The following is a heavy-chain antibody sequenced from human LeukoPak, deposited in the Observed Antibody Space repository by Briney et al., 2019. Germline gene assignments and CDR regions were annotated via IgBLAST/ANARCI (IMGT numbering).Heavy chain of an antibody. CDR3: AREARLSGSSTVESWAFDI. Sequence: PSESLSLTCTVSDDSISSSNYYTGCIRHPPGTGRAWSASIYFSGSTYYDPSLKSRVTISLDTSKTQFSLKLTSVTAADTAIYYCAREARLSGSSTVESWAFDIWGQGTMVTVSS. J-gene: IGHJ3*02. CDR2: IYFSGST. D-gene: IGHD1-26*01. V-gene: IGHV4-39*07. CDR1: DDSISSSNYY.